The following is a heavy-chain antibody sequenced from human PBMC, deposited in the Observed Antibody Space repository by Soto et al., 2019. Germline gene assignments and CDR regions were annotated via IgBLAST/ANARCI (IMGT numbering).Heavy chain of an antibody. CDR1: GGSISSGDYY. Sequence: SETLSLTCTVSGGSISSGDYYWSWIRQPPGKGLEWIGYIYYRGSTYYNPSLKSRVTISVDTSKNQFSLMLGSVTAADTAVYYCARDYTRDGYNPPYFDYWGQGTLVTVSS. CDR2: IYYRGST. CDR3: ARDYTRDGYNPPYFDY. J-gene: IGHJ4*02. D-gene: IGHD5-12*01. V-gene: IGHV4-30-4*01.